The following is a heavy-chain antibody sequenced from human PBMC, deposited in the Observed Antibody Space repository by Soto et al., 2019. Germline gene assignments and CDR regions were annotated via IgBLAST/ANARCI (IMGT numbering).Heavy chain of an antibody. Sequence: QITLKESGPTLVKPTQTLTLTCTFSGFSLSADGVGVGWIRQPPGKALEWLALIYWDDDQRYSPSLKTRLTITKDTSKTQVVLTMTNMDPGDTATYSCAHAYGGTSWPNDAFDVWGQGTVVTVSS. J-gene: IGHJ3*01. CDR1: GFSLSADGVG. CDR3: AHAYGGTSWPNDAFDV. V-gene: IGHV2-5*02. CDR2: IYWDDDQ. D-gene: IGHD2-2*01.